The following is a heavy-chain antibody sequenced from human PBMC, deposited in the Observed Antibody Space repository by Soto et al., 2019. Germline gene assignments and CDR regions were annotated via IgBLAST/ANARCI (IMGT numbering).Heavy chain of an antibody. CDR3: ARGGAAPYYYYGMDV. CDR1: GGSISSGGYF. Sequence: SETLSLTCTVSGGSISSGGYFWSWICQHPGKGLEWIGFIYYSGSTYYNPSLKSRVTISVDTSKNQFSLKLSSVTAADTAVYYCARGGAAPYYYYGMDVWGQGTTVTVSS. CDR2: IYYSGST. V-gene: IGHV4-31*03. D-gene: IGHD6-6*01. J-gene: IGHJ6*02.